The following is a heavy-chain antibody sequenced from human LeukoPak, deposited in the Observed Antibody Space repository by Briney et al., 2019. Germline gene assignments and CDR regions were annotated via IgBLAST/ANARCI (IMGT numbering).Heavy chain of an antibody. V-gene: IGHV5-51*01. CDR3: ARLPYYDFVRGYYYYGMDV. CDR1: GYSFTSYW. Sequence: GESLKISCKGSGYSFTSYWIGCVRQMPGKGLEWMGIIYPGDSDTRYSPSFQGQVTISADKSISTAYLQWSSLKASDTAMYYCARLPYYDFVRGYYYYGMDVWGQGTTVTVSS. CDR2: IYPGDSDT. D-gene: IGHD3-3*01. J-gene: IGHJ6*02.